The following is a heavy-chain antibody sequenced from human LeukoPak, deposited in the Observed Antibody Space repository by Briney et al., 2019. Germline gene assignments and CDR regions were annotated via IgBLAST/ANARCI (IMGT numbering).Heavy chain of an antibody. D-gene: IGHD3-9*01. V-gene: IGHV1-69*05. CDR2: IIPIFGTA. Sequence: ASVKVSCKASGGTFSSCAISWVRQAPGQGLEWMGGIIPIFGTANYAQKFQGRVTITTDESTSTAYMELSSLRSEDTAVYYCARDGLRYFDWLSAGNWFDPWGQGTLVTVSS. CDR3: ARDGLRYFDWLSAGNWFDP. J-gene: IGHJ5*02. CDR1: GGTFSSCA.